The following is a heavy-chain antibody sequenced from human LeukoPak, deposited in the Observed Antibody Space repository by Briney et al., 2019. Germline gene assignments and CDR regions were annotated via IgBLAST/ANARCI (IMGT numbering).Heavy chain of an antibody. Sequence: GGSLRLSCAASGFTFSGFSISWVRQSPTKGLEWVANIKQDGSERYYVDSVKGRFTISRDNAKNSLSLQMNNLRVEDTAVYYCARAGSHWHYVYWGQGTVVTVSS. CDR3: ARAGSHWHYVY. V-gene: IGHV3-7*01. CDR2: IKQDGSER. D-gene: IGHD3-10*01. J-gene: IGHJ4*02. CDR1: GFTFSGFS.